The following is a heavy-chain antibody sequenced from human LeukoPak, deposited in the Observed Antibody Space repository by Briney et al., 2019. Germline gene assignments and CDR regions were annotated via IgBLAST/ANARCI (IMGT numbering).Heavy chain of an antibody. CDR2: IIPIFGTA. V-gene: IGHV1-69*13. J-gene: IGHJ4*02. CDR3: ARDEGDYDSPT. D-gene: IGHD3-22*01. CDR1: GGTFSSYG. Sequence: SVKVSCKSSGGTFSSYGISWLRQAPGQGLEWMGGIIPIFGTANYAQKFQGRVTITADESTSTAYMELSSLRSEDTAVYYCARDEGDYDSPTWGQGTLVTVSS.